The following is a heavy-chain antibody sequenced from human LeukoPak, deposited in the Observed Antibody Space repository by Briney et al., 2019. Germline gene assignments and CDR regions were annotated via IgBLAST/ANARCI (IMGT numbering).Heavy chain of an antibody. J-gene: IGHJ3*02. Sequence: KTSETLSLTCTVSDGSISSSRFFYGWVRQPPGKGLEWIGSVDSGGGTYDNPSLKSRVTISVDTSKNQFSLKLSSVTAADTAVYYCARGGHSNYSAFDIWGQGTMVTVSS. CDR1: DGSISSSRFF. D-gene: IGHD4-11*01. V-gene: IGHV4-39*07. CDR3: ARGGHSNYSAFDI. CDR2: VDSGGGT.